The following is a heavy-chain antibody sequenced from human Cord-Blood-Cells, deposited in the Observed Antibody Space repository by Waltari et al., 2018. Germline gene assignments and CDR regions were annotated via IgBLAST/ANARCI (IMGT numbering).Heavy chain of an antibody. CDR3: ARGLSPVDY. Sequence: EVQLVESGGGLVQPGGSLRLSCAASGFTFSGHWMGWVRQAPGKGLEWVANIKQDGSEKYYVDSVKGRFTISRDNAKNSLYLQMNSLRAEDTAVYYCARGLSPVDYWGQGTLVTVSS. V-gene: IGHV3-7*05. CDR1: GFTFSGHW. CDR2: IKQDGSEK. J-gene: IGHJ4*02.